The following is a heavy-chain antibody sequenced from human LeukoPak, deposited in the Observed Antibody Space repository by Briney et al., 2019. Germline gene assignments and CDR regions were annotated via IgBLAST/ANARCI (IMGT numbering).Heavy chain of an antibody. D-gene: IGHD3-22*01. Sequence: GGSLRLSCAASGFTFSSYSMNWVRQAPGKGLEWVSYISSSSSTIYYADSVKGRFTISRDNSKNTLYLQMNSLRAEDTAVYYCARGGTYYYDSSGYYLDYWGQGTLVTVSS. V-gene: IGHV3-48*01. CDR3: ARGGTYYYDSSGYYLDY. J-gene: IGHJ4*02. CDR2: ISSSSSTI. CDR1: GFTFSSYS.